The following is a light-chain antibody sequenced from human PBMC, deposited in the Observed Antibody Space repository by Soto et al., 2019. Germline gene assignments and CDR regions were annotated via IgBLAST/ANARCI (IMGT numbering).Light chain of an antibody. CDR2: GVS. Sequence: QSVLTQPASVSGSPGQSITISCTGTSSDIGGFNYVSWYQQHPGKAPKLMIYGVSNRPSGVSNRFSGSKYGNTASLNISGLQAEDEADYYCSSYTTSTTYVLASGKKVTV. CDR3: SSYTTSTTYV. CDR1: SSDIGGFNY. V-gene: IGLV2-14*01. J-gene: IGLJ1*01.